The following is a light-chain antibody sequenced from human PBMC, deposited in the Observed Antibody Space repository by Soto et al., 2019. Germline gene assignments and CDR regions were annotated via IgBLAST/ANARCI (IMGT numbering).Light chain of an antibody. CDR2: LNSDGSH. CDR1: SGHSSYA. CDR3: QTWGTGSKV. V-gene: IGLV4-69*01. Sequence: QPVLTQSPSASASLGASVKLTCTLSSGHSSYAIAWHQQQPEKGPRYLMKLNSDGSHSKGDGIPDRFSGSSSGAERYLTISSLQSEDEDDYYGQTWGTGSKVFGGGTQLTVL. J-gene: IGLJ2*01.